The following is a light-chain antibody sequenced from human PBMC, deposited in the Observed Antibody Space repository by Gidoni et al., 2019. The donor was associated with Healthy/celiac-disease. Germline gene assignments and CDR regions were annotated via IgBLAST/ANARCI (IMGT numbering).Light chain of an antibody. CDR2: GAS. V-gene: IGKV3-20*01. J-gene: IGKJ1*01. Sequence: EFVLTKSPATLPLSPGERAPLSCRASQRVSSSYLAWYQQKPGQAPRLLIYGASSRATGIPDRFSGSGSGTDFTLTISRLEPEDFAVYYCQQYGSSPRTFGQGTKVEIK. CDR1: QRVSSSY. CDR3: QQYGSSPRT.